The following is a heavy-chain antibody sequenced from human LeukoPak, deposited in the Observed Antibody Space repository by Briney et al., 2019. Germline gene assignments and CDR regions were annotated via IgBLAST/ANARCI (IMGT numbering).Heavy chain of an antibody. J-gene: IGHJ6*02. D-gene: IGHD1-20*01. CDR1: GYTFTSNY. Sequence: ASVKVSCKASGYTFTSNYIHWVRQAPGQGLEWMGLIYPRDGNANYAQKLQGRVTMTTDTSTSTAYMELRSLRSDDTAVYYCARDQSRYNWNRNGMDVWGQGTTVTVSS. V-gene: IGHV1-18*04. CDR2: IYPRDGNA. CDR3: ARDQSRYNWNRNGMDV.